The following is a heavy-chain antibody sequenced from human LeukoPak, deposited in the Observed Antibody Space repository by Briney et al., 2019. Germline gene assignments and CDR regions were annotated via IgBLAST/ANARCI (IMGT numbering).Heavy chain of an antibody. J-gene: IGHJ5*02. CDR1: GRSIGSYC. V-gene: IGHV4-59*08. CDR2: IYYSGST. CDR3: ARHRRYCTNGVCSANWFDP. Sequence: SESLSLTCTVSGRSIGSYCWSWIRQPAGKGLEWIGYIYYSGSTNYNPSLKSRVTISVETSKKQFSLKLSSVTAADTAVYYCARHRRYCTNGVCSANWFDPWGQGTLVTVSS. D-gene: IGHD2-8*01.